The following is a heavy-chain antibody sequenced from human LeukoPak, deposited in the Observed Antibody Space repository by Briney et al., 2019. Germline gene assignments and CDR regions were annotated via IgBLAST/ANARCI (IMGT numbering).Heavy chain of an antibody. CDR2: ISWNSGRI. CDR3: AKDKGATQVDYGMDV. CDR1: GFTFSRYG. Sequence: GGSLRLSCAAWGFTFSRYGMHWVRHAPGKGLEWVSGISWNSGRIGYADSVKGRFTISRDNAKNSLYLQMNSLRAEDTALYYCAKDKGATQVDYGMDVWGQGTTVTVSS. D-gene: IGHD1-1*01. J-gene: IGHJ6*02. V-gene: IGHV3-9*01.